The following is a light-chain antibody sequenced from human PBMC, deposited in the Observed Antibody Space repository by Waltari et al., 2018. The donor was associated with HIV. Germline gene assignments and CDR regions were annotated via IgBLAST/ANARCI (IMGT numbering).Light chain of an antibody. Sequence: QSALTQPASVSGSPGQSLTISCTGTSSDFGGYNLVSWYQQHPGKAPKLMIYEVSKRPSGVSNRFSGSKSGNTASLTTSGLQAEDEADYYCCAYAGSTTYVIFGGGTKLTVL. J-gene: IGLJ2*01. CDR2: EVS. CDR3: CAYAGSTTYVI. V-gene: IGLV2-23*02. CDR1: SSDFGGYNL.